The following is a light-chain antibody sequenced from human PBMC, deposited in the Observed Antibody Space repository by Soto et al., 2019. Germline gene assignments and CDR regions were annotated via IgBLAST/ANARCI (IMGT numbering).Light chain of an antibody. Sequence: QSALTQPPSASGSPGQSVTISCTGTSSDVGGYNYVSWYQQHPGKAPQLMIYEVTKRPSGVPARFSGSKSGNTASLTVSGLQAEDEADYYCSSYAGSNSIYVFGTGTKLTVL. J-gene: IGLJ1*01. CDR2: EVT. CDR3: SSYAGSNSIYV. V-gene: IGLV2-8*01. CDR1: SSDVGGYNY.